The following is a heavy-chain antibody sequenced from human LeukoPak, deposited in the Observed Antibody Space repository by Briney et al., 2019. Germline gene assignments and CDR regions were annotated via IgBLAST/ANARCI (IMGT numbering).Heavy chain of an antibody. CDR1: VSSGLTRW. J-gene: IGHJ4*02. CDR2: IKEDGSDK. V-gene: IGHV3-7*01. Sequence: GGSLRLSCVASVSSGLTRWMNWVRQAPGKGLEWVAIIKEDGSDKYYVDSVKGRFTISRDNAKNSVYLQMNGLRVEDTAVYYCASAAGWEFGYWGQGTLVTVSS. CDR3: ASAAGWEFGY. D-gene: IGHD1-26*01.